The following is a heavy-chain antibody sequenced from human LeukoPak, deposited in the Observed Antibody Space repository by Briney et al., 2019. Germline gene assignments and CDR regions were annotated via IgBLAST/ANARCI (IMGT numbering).Heavy chain of an antibody. CDR2: ISAYNGNT. Sequence: ASVKVSCKASGGTLSSYAISWVRQAPGQGLEWMGWISAYNGNTNYAQNLQGGVTMTTDTSTITAYMELRSLRSDDTAVYYCARDYCSSTSCYSHWFDPWGQGTLVTVSS. D-gene: IGHD2-2*01. V-gene: IGHV1-18*01. CDR1: GGTLSSYA. J-gene: IGHJ5*02. CDR3: ARDYCSSTSCYSHWFDP.